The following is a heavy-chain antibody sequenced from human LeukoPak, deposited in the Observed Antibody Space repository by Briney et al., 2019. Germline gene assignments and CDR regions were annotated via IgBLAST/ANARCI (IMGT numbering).Heavy chain of an antibody. V-gene: IGHV4-34*01. D-gene: IGHD2-15*01. CDR2: INHSGST. CDR3: ARGPQDIVVVVAAKGEFDY. J-gene: IGHJ4*02. Sequence: PSETLSLTCAVYGGSFSGYYWSWIRQPPGKGPEWIGEINHSGSTNYNPSLKSRVTISVDTSKNQFSLKLSSVTAADTAVYYCARGPQDIVVVVAAKGEFDYWGQGTLVTVSS. CDR1: GGSFSGYY.